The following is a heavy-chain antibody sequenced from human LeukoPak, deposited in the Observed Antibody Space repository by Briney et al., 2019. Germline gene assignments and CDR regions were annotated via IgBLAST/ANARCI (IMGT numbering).Heavy chain of an antibody. V-gene: IGHV3-23*01. CDR1: GFTFSSYA. CDR3: ATIVVVTAIGDY. J-gene: IGHJ4*02. Sequence: AGGSLRLSRAASGFTFSSYAMSWVRQAPGKGLEWVSSLTASGGSTYYADSVKGRFTISRDNSKNTLYLQMNSLRAEDTAVYYCATIVVVTAIGDYWGQGTLVTVSS. D-gene: IGHD2-21*02. CDR2: LTASGGST.